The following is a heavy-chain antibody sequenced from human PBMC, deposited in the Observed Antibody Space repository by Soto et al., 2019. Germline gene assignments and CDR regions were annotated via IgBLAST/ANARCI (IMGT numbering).Heavy chain of an antibody. Sequence: PSETLSLTCTVSGGSISSGGYYWSWIRQHPGKGLEWIGYIYYSGSTYYNPSLKSRVTISVDTSKNQFSLKLSSVTAADTAVYSCARAPRKYFSESSDYFPDGFDIWGQGTMVTVSS. CDR3: ARAPRKYFSESSDYFPDGFDI. V-gene: IGHV4-31*03. D-gene: IGHD3-22*01. CDR1: GGSISSGGYY. J-gene: IGHJ3*02. CDR2: IYYSGST.